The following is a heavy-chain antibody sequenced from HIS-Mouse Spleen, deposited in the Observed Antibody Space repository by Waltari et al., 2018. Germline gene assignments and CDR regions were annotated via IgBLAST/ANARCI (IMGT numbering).Heavy chain of an antibody. CDR1: GFTFRRSG. D-gene: IGHD3-10*01. Sequence: QVQLVESGGGVVQPGGSLRLSCAASGFTFRRSGLHWVRPAPGKGLEWVAVISYDGSNKYYADSVKGRFTISRDNSKNTLYLQMNSLRAEDTAVYYCAKKPPPLPVRDAFDIWGQGTMVTVSS. V-gene: IGHV3-30*18. J-gene: IGHJ3*02. CDR2: ISYDGSNK. CDR3: AKKPPPLPVRDAFDI.